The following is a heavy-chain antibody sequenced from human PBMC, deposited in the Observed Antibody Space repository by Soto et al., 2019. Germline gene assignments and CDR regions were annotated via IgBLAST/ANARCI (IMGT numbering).Heavy chain of an antibody. Sequence: SETQSLTCTVSGGSISSGDYDWSWIRQHPGKGLEWIGTIFHSRRTNYNPSLMSRATISVDTSKNLLSLKLRSVTAADTAVYFCVRWYLEWFQPKDFYFYYDGMDVWCQGTTVIVSS. D-gene: IGHD3-3*01. CDR2: IFHSRRT. CDR1: GGSISSGDYD. CDR3: VRWYLEWFQPKDFYFYYDGMDV. V-gene: IGHV4-30-4*01. J-gene: IGHJ6*02.